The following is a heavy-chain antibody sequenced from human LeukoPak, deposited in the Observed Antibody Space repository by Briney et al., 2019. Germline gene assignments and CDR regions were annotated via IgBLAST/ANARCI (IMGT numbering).Heavy chain of an antibody. CDR3: ARNNQVFGLGDY. J-gene: IGHJ4*02. D-gene: IGHD3-10*02. V-gene: IGHV1-46*01. Sequence: ASVKVSCKASGYTFTSYYMHWVRQAPGQGLEWMGIINPSGGSTSYARKFQGRVTMTRDTSTSTVYMELSSLRSEDTAVYYCARNNQVFGLGDYWGQGTLVTVSS. CDR1: GYTFTSYY. CDR2: INPSGGST.